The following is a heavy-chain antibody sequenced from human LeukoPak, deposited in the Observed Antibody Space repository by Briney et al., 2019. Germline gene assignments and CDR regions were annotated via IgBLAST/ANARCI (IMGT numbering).Heavy chain of an antibody. CDR2: IWYDGSNK. V-gene: IGHV3-33*06. CDR1: GFTFSSYG. CDR3: AKDYYDSSGYDAFDI. J-gene: IGHJ3*02. D-gene: IGHD3-22*01. Sequence: GGSLRLSCAASGFTFSSYGMHWVRQAPGKGLEWVAVIWYDGSNKYYADSVKGRFTISRDNSKNTLYLQMNSLRAEDTAVYYCAKDYYDSSGYDAFDIWGQGTMVTVSS.